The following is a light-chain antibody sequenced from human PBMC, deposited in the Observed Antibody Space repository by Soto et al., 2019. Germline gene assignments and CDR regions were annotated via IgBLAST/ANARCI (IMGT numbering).Light chain of an antibody. V-gene: IGLV2-8*01. CDR3: CSYADGQTLA. J-gene: IGLJ2*01. Sequence: QSALTQPPSASGSPGQSVTISCTGTSSDVGGYNYVSWYQQEPGKAPKLMIYEVTKRPSGVPDRFSGSKSGNTASLIISGLQAEDEADYFCCSYADGQTLAFGGGTKLTVL. CDR2: EVT. CDR1: SSDVGGYNY.